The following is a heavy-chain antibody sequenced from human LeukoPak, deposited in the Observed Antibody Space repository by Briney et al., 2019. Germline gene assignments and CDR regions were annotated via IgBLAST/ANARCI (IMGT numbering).Heavy chain of an antibody. CDR3: ARVGKGIVGATFDY. CDR2: IKQDGSEK. J-gene: IGHJ4*02. Sequence: GGSLRLSCAASGFTFSSYWMSWVRQAPGKGLEWVANIKQDGSEKYYVDSVKGRFTISRDNAKNSLYLQMNSLRAEDPAVYYCARVGKGIVGATFDYWGQGTLVTVSS. CDR1: GFTFSSYW. D-gene: IGHD1-26*01. V-gene: IGHV3-7*01.